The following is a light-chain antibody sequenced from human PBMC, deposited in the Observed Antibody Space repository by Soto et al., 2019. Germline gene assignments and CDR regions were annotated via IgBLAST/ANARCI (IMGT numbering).Light chain of an antibody. Sequence: QSALTQPPSASGSPGQSVAISCTGTSSDVGGYNYVSWYQQHPGKAPKLMFYEVNKRPSGVPDRFSGSKSGITASLTVSGLQAEDEADYYCSSYAGSSNVFGTGTKLTVL. J-gene: IGLJ1*01. V-gene: IGLV2-8*01. CDR2: EVN. CDR1: SSDVGGYNY. CDR3: SSYAGSSNV.